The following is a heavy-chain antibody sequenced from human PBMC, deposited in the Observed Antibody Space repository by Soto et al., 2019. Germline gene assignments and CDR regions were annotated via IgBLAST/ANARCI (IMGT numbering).Heavy chain of an antibody. V-gene: IGHV3-33*01. CDR2: IWYDGSNK. D-gene: IGHD1-7*01. CDR1: GFTFSSYG. Sequence: QVQLVESGGGVVQPGRSLRLSCAASGFTFSSYGMHWVRQAPGKGLEWVAVIWYDGSNKYYADSVKGRFTISRDNSKNTLYLQMNSLRAEDTAVYYCARVGETGTSFDYWGQGTLVTVSS. CDR3: ARVGETGTSFDY. J-gene: IGHJ4*02.